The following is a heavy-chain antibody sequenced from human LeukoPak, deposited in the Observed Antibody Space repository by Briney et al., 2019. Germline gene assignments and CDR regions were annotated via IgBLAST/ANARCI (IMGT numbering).Heavy chain of an antibody. V-gene: IGHV4-59*01. J-gene: IGHJ4*02. Sequence: PSETLSLTCTVSGGSISSYYWSWIRQPPGKGLEWIGYIYYSGSTNYNPSLKSRVTILVDTSKSQFSLKLSSVIVADTAVYYCAKSSTGYCSSTSCYEFDYWGQGTLVTVSS. CDR1: GGSISSYY. CDR3: AKSSTGYCSSTSCYEFDY. D-gene: IGHD2-2*01. CDR2: IYYSGST.